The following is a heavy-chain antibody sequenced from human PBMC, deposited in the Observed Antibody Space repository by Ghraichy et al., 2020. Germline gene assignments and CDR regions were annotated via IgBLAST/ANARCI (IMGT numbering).Heavy chain of an antibody. CDR2: INSDGSTT. J-gene: IGHJ4*02. V-gene: IGHV3-74*01. CDR1: GFSFSNAW. D-gene: IGHD5-18*01. Sequence: GGSLRLSCAASGFSFSNAWMYWVRQAPGKGLMWVSHINSDGSTTTYADSVKGRFTISRDNAKNTVYLQMNSLRAEDTAVYYCARDIGYSLHYWGQGTLVTVPS. CDR3: ARDIGYSLHY.